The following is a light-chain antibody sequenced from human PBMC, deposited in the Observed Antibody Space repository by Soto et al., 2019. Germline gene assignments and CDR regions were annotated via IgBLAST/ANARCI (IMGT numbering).Light chain of an antibody. Sequence: EIEMTQSPAALTAPPGARVTLSCRASQRVSRDLAWYQQKPGQAPRLLIYDTSTRATGVPARFSGSGSGTDFTLTISSLEPQDFAVYYCQQRSNWPPEITCGQGTRLEIK. J-gene: IGKJ5*01. CDR3: QQRSNWPPEIT. V-gene: IGKV3-11*01. CDR1: QRVSRD. CDR2: DTS.